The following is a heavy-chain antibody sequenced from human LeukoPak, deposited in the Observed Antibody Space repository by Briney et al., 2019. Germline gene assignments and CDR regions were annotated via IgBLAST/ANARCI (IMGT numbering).Heavy chain of an antibody. D-gene: IGHD4-17*01. CDR3: ARPLTYTVTTPFDAFDI. Sequence: PVGSPRLSCAAPGFTFTSYSMNWVRQAPGKGLEWVSYICSSSSTIYYADSVKGRFTISRDNAKNSLYLQMNSLRAEDTAVYYCARPLTYTVTTPFDAFDIWGQGTMVTVSS. CDR1: GFTFTSYS. J-gene: IGHJ3*02. V-gene: IGHV3-48*01. CDR2: ICSSSSTI.